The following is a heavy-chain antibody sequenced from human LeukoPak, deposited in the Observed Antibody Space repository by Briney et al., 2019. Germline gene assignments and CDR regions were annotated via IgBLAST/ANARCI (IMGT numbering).Heavy chain of an antibody. Sequence: ASVKVPCKASGGTFSSYAISWVRQAPGQGLEWMGGIIPIFGTANYAQKFQGRVTITADKSTSTAYMELSSLRSEDTAVYYCARETGGYCSGGSCYSKAENWFDPWGQGTLVTVSS. V-gene: IGHV1-69*06. D-gene: IGHD2-15*01. CDR2: IIPIFGTA. J-gene: IGHJ5*02. CDR1: GGTFSSYA. CDR3: ARETGGYCSGGSCYSKAENWFDP.